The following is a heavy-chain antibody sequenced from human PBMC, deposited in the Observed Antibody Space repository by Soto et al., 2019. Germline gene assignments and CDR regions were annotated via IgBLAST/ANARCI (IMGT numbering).Heavy chain of an antibody. CDR1: AGTFVNYA. Sequence: SLKISCRASAGTFVNYAFTWVLQAPGQRIGFTRTLPHMLGHPYNAQKFHGRVPFTANESPSTAFMELSGLGSQDTALYYCPSIALSGILLGGVDSWGQGTLVTVSS. J-gene: IGHJ4*02. V-gene: IGHV1-69*11. D-gene: IGHD1-20*01. CDR2: LPHMLGHP. CDR3: PSIALSGILLGGVDS.